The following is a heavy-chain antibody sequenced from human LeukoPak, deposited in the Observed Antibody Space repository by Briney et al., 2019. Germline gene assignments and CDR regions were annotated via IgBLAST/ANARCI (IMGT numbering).Heavy chain of an antibody. CDR3: ARLDYDFWSGYLDY. CDR2: IYTSGST. J-gene: IGHJ4*02. V-gene: IGHV4-4*07. Sequence: SETLSLTCTVSGGSISSYYWSWIRQPAGKGLEWIGRIYTSGSTNYNPSLKSRVTMSVDTSKNQFSLKLSSVTAADTAVYYCARLDYDFWSGYLDYWGQGTLVTVSS. D-gene: IGHD3-3*01. CDR1: GGSISSYY.